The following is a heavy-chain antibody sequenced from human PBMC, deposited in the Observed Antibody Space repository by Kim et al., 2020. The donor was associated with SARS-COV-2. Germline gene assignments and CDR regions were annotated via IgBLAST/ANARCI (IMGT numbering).Heavy chain of an antibody. D-gene: IGHD6-13*01. J-gene: IGHJ6*02. V-gene: IGHV4-34*01. CDR2: INHSGST. CDR3: ARARSWYVYYAMDV. CDR1: GGSFSGYY. Sequence: SETLSLTCAVYGGSFSGYYWSWIRQPPGKGLEWIGEINHSGSTNYNPSLKSRVTISVDTSRNQFSLKLSSVTAADTAVYYCARARSWYVYYAMDVWGQGTTVTVSS.